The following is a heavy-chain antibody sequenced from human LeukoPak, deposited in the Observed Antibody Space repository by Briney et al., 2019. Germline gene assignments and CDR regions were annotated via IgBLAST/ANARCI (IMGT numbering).Heavy chain of an antibody. CDR1: SGSISSYY. D-gene: IGHD6-6*01. J-gene: IGHJ4*02. CDR3: ARGVEYSSSSGLGY. Sequence: SETLSLTCTVSSGSISSYYWSWIRQPPGKGLEWFGYIYYSGSTNYNPSLKSRVTISVDTSKNQFSLKLSSVTAADTAVYYCARGVEYSSSSGLGYWGQGTLVTVSS. V-gene: IGHV4-59*01. CDR2: IYYSGST.